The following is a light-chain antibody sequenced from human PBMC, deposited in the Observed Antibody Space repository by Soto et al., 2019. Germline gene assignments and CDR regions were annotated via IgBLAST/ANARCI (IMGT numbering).Light chain of an antibody. CDR1: QSVSSN. CDR2: GAS. V-gene: IGKV3-15*01. CDR3: QHYGTSAL. J-gene: IGKJ3*01. Sequence: EIVMTQSPATLSVSPGERATLSCRASQSVSSNLAWYQQKPGQAPRLLIYGASTRATGISARFSGSGSGTEFTLTISSLQSEDFAVYYCQHYGTSALFGPGTKVDI.